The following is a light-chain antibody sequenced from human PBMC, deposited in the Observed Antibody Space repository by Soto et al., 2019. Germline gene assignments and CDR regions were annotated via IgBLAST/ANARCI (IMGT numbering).Light chain of an antibody. V-gene: IGKV3-11*01. CDR2: DAS. J-gene: IGKJ1*01. Sequence: EIVLTQSPATLSLSPGERATLSCRASQSVDSYLAWYQQKPGQAPTLLIYDASNRATGIPARFSGSGSGTDFTLTINSLEPEDFAIYYCQQRSNWAPTFGQGTKVEIK. CDR3: QQRSNWAPT. CDR1: QSVDSY.